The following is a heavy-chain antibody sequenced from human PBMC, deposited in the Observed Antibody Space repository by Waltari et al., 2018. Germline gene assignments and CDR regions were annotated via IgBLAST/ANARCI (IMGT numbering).Heavy chain of an antibody. J-gene: IGHJ4*02. Sequence: QVQLQQWGAGLLKPSETLSLTCAVYGGSFSGYYWSWIRQPTGKGLEWIGEINHSGSTNYNPSLKSRVTISVDTSKNQFSLKLSSVTTADTAVYYCARNGPTVTGGVGPFDYWGQGTLVTVSS. V-gene: IGHV4-34*01. D-gene: IGHD4-17*01. CDR2: INHSGST. CDR1: GGSFSGYY. CDR3: ARNGPTVTGGVGPFDY.